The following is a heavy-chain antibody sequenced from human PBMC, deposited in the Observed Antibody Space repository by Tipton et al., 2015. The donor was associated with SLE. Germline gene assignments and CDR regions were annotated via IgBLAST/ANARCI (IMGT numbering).Heavy chain of an antibody. V-gene: IGHV3-7*03. CDR2: IKQDGSEE. J-gene: IGHJ4*02. Sequence: SLRLSCAASGFTFSSYWMSWVRQTPGKGLEWVANIKQDGSEEYYVDSVKGRFTISRDNSKSTLYLQMNGLRAEDTAIYYCARDAYGDSTVLLDYWGQGTLVTVAS. CDR1: GFTFSSYW. D-gene: IGHD4-17*01. CDR3: ARDAYGDSTVLLDY.